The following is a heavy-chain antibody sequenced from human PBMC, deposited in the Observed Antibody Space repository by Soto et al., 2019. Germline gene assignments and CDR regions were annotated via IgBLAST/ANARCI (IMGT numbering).Heavy chain of an antibody. V-gene: IGHV4-39*01. CDR1: GGSISSSSYY. Sequence: QLQLQESGPGLVKPSETLSLTCTVSGGSISSSSYYWGWIRQPPGKGLEWIGSIYYSGSTYYNPSLKSRVTMSVDTSKNQFSLKLSSVTAADTAVYYCASGSYYDFWSGTPREVGAFDIWGQGTMVTVSS. D-gene: IGHD3-3*01. CDR3: ASGSYYDFWSGTPREVGAFDI. J-gene: IGHJ3*02. CDR2: IYYSGST.